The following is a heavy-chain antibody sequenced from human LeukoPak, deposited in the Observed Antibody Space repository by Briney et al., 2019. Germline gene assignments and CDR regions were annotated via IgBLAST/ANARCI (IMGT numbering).Heavy chain of an antibody. CDR2: IIPIFGTA. CDR1: GGTFSSYA. CDR3: AKENWSEALEYFDY. V-gene: IGHV1-69*06. D-gene: IGHD3-3*01. Sequence: SVKVSCKASGGTFSSYAISWVRQAPGQGLEWMGGIIPIFGTANYAQKFQGRVTITADKSTSTAYMELSSLRAEDTAVYYCAKENWSEALEYFDYWGQGTLVTVSS. J-gene: IGHJ4*02.